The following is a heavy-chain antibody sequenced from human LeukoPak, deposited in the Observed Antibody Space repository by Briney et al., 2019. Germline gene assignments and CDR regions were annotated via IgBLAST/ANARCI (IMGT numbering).Heavy chain of an antibody. Sequence: ASVKVSCKASGYTFTGYYMHWVRQAPGQGLEWMGWINPNSGGTNYAQKFQGWVTMTRDTSISTAYMELSRLRSDDTAVYYCARDCHSSGWSQGAFDIWGQGTMVTVSS. CDR3: ARDCHSSGWSQGAFDI. J-gene: IGHJ3*02. CDR2: INPNSGGT. V-gene: IGHV1-2*04. D-gene: IGHD6-19*01. CDR1: GYTFTGYY.